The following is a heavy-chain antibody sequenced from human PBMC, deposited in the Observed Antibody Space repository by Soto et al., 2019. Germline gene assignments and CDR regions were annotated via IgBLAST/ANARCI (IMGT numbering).Heavy chain of an antibody. CDR2: IIPILGIA. D-gene: IGHD5-12*01. Sequence: QVQLVQSGAVVKKPGSSVKVSCKASGGTLNTYTITWVRQAPGQGLEWMGRIIPILGIANYAQKFQGRVTITADKSTSTAYMELSSLRSDDTADYYCAGGHVRDGYNGPIHSWGQGTLVTVSS. J-gene: IGHJ4*02. CDR1: GGTLNTYT. CDR3: AGGHVRDGYNGPIHS. V-gene: IGHV1-69*02.